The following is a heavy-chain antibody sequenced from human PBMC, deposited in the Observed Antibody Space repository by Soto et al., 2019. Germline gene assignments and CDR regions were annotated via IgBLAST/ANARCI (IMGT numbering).Heavy chain of an antibody. CDR2: ISYDGSNK. J-gene: IGHJ3*02. V-gene: IGHV3-30*18. D-gene: IGHD7-27*01. CDR3: AKPQLGMGAFDI. Sequence: GGSLRLPCAASGFTFSSYGMHWVRQAPGKGLEWVAVISYDGSNKYYADSVKGRFTISRDNSKNTLYLQMNSLRAEDTAVYYCAKPQLGMGAFDIWGQGTMVTVSS. CDR1: GFTFSSYG.